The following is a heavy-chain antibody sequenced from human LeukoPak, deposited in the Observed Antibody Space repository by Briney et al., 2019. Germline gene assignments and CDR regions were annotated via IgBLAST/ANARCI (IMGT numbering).Heavy chain of an antibody. CDR2: INHSGST. V-gene: IGHV4-34*01. J-gene: IGHJ6*02. Sequence: SETLSLTCAVYGGSFSGYYWSWIRQPPGKGLEWIGEINHSGSTNYNPSLKSRVTISVDTSKNQFSLKLSSVTAADTAVYYCARQQGDYGDYSFMDVWGQGTTVTVSS. CDR1: GGSFSGYY. D-gene: IGHD4-17*01. CDR3: ARQQGDYGDYSFMDV.